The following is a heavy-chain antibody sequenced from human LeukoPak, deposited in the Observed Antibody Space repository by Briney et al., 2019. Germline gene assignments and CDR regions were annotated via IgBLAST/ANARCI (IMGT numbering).Heavy chain of an antibody. CDR1: GFTFNSYW. D-gene: IGHD4-23*01. V-gene: IGHV3-7*03. J-gene: IGHJ4*02. CDR2: IKQDGSEK. CDR3: ARWSVVTNFDY. Sequence: PGGSLRLSCAASGFTFNSYWMSWVRQAPGKGLEWVANIKQDGSEKYYVDSVKGRFTISRDNAKNSLYLQMNSLRAEDTAVYYCARWSVVTNFDYWGQGTLVTVSS.